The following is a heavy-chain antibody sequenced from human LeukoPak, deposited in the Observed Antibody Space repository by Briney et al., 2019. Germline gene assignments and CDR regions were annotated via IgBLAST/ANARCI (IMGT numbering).Heavy chain of an antibody. D-gene: IGHD2-2*01. V-gene: IGHV4-34*01. J-gene: IGHJ4*02. CDR2: INHSGRA. Sequence: SETLSLTCAVYGGSFSGYYWSWIRQPPGKGLEWIGEINHSGRANYNPSLKSRVTISVDTSKNQFSLKFTVTAADTAMYYCVRRDPDIVVGPAGEFEFWGQGVLVTVSS. CDR1: GGSFSGYY. CDR3: VRRDPDIVVGPAGEFEF.